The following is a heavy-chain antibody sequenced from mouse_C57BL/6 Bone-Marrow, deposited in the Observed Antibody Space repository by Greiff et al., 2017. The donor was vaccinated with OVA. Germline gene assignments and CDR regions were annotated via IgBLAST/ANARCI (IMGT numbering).Heavy chain of an antibody. CDR2: IDPSDSET. CDR3: ARITTVVATDYFDY. Sequence: VKLQQPGAELVRPGSSVKLSCKASGYTFTSYWMHWVKQRPIQGLEWIGNIDPSDSETHYNQKFKDKATLTVDKSSSTAYMQLSSLTSEDSAVYYCARITTVVATDYFDYWGQGTTLTVSS. J-gene: IGHJ2*01. V-gene: IGHV1-52*01. CDR1: GYTFTSYW. D-gene: IGHD1-1*01.